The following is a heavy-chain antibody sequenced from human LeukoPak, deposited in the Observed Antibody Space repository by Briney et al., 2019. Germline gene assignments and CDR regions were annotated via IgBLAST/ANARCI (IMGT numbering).Heavy chain of an antibody. J-gene: IGHJ5*02. CDR1: GGSFSGYY. CDR2: INHSGST. Sequence: SETLSLTCAVYGGSFSGYYWSWIRQPPGKGLEWIGEINHSGSTNYNPSLKSRVTISVDTSKNQFSLKLSSVTAADTAVYYCGRHSSMTIVAIRSWGQGTLVTVSS. D-gene: IGHD5-12*01. V-gene: IGHV4-34*01. CDR3: GRHSSMTIVAIRS.